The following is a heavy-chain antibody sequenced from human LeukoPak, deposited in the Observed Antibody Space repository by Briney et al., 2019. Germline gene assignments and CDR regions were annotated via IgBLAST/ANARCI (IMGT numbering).Heavy chain of an antibody. CDR2: IYHSGDT. D-gene: IGHD6-19*01. CDR1: GYSISSGYY. Sequence: SETLSLTCTVSGYSISSGYYWGWIRQPPGKGLEWIGSIYHSGDTYYNPSLKSRVTISVDTSKNLFSLKLDSVTAADTAVYYCAKGTSSGWYYFDYWGQGTLVTVSS. CDR3: AKGTSSGWYYFDY. V-gene: IGHV4-38-2*02. J-gene: IGHJ4*02.